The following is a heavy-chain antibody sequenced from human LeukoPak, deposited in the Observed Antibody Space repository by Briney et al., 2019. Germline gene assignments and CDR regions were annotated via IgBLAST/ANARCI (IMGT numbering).Heavy chain of an antibody. CDR3: AKAGGTYYYDSSGYYGY. CDR1: GFTFSSYA. V-gene: IGHV3-23*01. CDR2: ISGSGGST. J-gene: IGHJ4*02. Sequence: PGGSLRLSCAASGFTFSSYAMSWVRQAPGKGLEWVSAISGSGGSTYYADSVKGRFTISRDNSKNTLYLQMNSLRAEDTAVYYCAKAGGTYYYDSSGYYGYWGQGTLVTVSS. D-gene: IGHD3-22*01.